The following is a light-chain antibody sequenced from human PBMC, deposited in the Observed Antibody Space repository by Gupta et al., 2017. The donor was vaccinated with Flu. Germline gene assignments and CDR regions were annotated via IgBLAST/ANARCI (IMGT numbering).Light chain of an antibody. CDR2: SYT. J-gene: IGLJ2*01. CDR1: SSNIGAGYD. Sequence: QSVLTQPPSLSPALGRRVTITCTGTSSNIGAGYDVHWYQQHPGTAPQLLIYSYTNPPSGVPARCSCSKTGTSASLAITGLQADDEADYYCWSVDNSLSDWRVFGGGTRLTVL. V-gene: IGLV1-40*01. CDR3: WSVDNSLSDWRV.